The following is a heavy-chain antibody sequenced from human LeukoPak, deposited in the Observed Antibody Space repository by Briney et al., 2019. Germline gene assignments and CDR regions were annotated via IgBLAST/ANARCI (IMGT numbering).Heavy chain of an antibody. D-gene: IGHD5-18*01. CDR1: GFTFSSYA. J-gene: IGHJ5*02. CDR3: ARQQTWIQLWSVRGEFDP. V-gene: IGHV1-69*05. Sequence: GGSLRLSCAASGFTFSSYAISWVRQAPGQGLEWMGGIIPIFGTANYAQKLQGRVTITTDESTSAAYMELSSLRSEDTAVYYCARQQTWIQLWSVRGEFDPRGQGTLVTVSS. CDR2: IIPIFGTA.